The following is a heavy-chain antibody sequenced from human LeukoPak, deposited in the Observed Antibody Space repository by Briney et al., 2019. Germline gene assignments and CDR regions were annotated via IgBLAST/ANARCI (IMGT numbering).Heavy chain of an antibody. CDR2: INSNSGVT. D-gene: IGHD7-27*01. J-gene: IGHJ4*02. CDR3: ARDLSSTSNWELDY. CDR1: GYTFIHYF. Sequence: ASVKVSCKASGYTFIHYFIHWVRQAPGQGLEWMGRINSNSGVTDYTQKFQGRVTMTRDTSITTVYMELSSRTSDDTAVYYCARDLSSTSNWELDYWGQGTLVTVSS. V-gene: IGHV1-2*06.